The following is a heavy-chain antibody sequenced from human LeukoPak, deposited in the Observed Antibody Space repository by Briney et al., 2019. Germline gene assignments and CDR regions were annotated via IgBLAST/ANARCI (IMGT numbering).Heavy chain of an antibody. CDR2: IYYSGST. CDR1: GGSISSYY. D-gene: IGHD3-22*01. CDR3: ARGPVGMIVA. Sequence: YPSETLSLTCTVSGGSISSYYWSWIRQPPGKGLEWIGYIYYSGSTNCNPSLKSRVTISVDTSKNQFSLKLSSVTAADTAVYYCARGPVGMIVAWGQGTLVTVSS. J-gene: IGHJ5*02. V-gene: IGHV4-59*01.